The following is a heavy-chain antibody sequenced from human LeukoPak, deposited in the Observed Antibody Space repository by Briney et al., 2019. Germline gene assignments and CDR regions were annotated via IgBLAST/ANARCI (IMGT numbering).Heavy chain of an antibody. Sequence: PGGSLKLSCAASGFTFSGSTMHWVRQASGKGLEWVGRIRSKANSYATAYATSVKGRFTLSRDDSKNTAYLQMNSLKTEDTAVYYCIRAAASGSYYGFDVWGQGATVTVSS. D-gene: IGHD1-26*01. V-gene: IGHV3-73*01. CDR1: GFTFSGST. CDR3: IRAAASGSYYGFDV. CDR2: IRSKANSYAT. J-gene: IGHJ6*02.